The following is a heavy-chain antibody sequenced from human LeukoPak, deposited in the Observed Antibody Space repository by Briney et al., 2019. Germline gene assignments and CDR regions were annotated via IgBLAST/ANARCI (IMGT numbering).Heavy chain of an antibody. CDR2: IYTRDSDT. CDR3: ARHLHSPDFYDSSGYYFDY. J-gene: IGHJ4*02. Sequence: LGESLLISCKGSGYGFTSYWIGWVRQMPRKGLEWMGIIYTRDSDTRYSPSFQGHVTISADKSISTAYLQWSSLKASDTAMYYCARHLHSPDFYDSSGYYFDYWGQGTLVTGSS. D-gene: IGHD3-22*01. V-gene: IGHV5-51*01. CDR1: GYGFTSYW.